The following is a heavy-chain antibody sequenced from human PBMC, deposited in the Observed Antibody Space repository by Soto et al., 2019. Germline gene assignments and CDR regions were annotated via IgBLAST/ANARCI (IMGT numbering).Heavy chain of an antibody. J-gene: IGHJ6*02. CDR1: GGSISSDNYH. D-gene: IGHD2-21*02. V-gene: IGHV4-30-4*08. CDR2: IYYSGSI. CDR3: AREDDGGDRDYYGLDV. Sequence: QVQLQQSAPGLVKPSQTLSLTCTVSGGSISSDNYHWTWIRQSPGKGLEWIGYIYYSGSILYNPSFKSRVTMSVDTSNNQFALRLSSVTAADTAVYCCAREDDGGDRDYYGLDVWGQGTTVTVSS.